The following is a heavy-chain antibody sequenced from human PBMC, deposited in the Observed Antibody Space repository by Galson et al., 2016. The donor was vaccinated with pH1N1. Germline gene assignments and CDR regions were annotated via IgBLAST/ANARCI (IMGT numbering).Heavy chain of an antibody. V-gene: IGHV3-21*06. D-gene: IGHD1-26*01. CDR2: ITSNSFYM. J-gene: IGHJ6*03. CDR3: AIDPGRPRLYYMDV. CDR1: GFTFTAYS. Sequence: CAASGFTFTAYSMIWVRQAPGKGLEWVSSITSNSFYMYYADSVKGRSTISRDNAKNSLYLHINNLRAEDTAVYYCAIDPGRPRLYYMDVWGKGTTVTVSS.